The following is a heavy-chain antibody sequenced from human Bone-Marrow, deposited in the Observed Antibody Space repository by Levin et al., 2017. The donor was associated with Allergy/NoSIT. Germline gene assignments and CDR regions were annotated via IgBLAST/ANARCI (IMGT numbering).Heavy chain of an antibody. CDR1: EYTFTSYD. J-gene: IGHJ6*02. CDR3: AGGAFWSGYYTYYYYGLDV. CDR2: MNPNSGHT. Sequence: ASVKVSCKASEYTFTSYDIQWVRQAPGHGLEWMGWMNPNSGHTGYAQKFQGRVNMTRNTSINTAYMELSSLRSEDTAVYYCAGGAFWSGYYTYYYYGLDVWGQGTTVTVSS. D-gene: IGHD3-3*01. V-gene: IGHV1-8*01.